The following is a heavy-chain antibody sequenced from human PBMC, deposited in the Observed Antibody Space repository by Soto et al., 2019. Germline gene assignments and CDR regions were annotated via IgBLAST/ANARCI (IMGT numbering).Heavy chain of an antibody. CDR2: IWYDGSNK. Sequence: QVQLVESGGGVVQPGRSLRLSCAASGFTFSSYGMHWVRQAPGKGLEWVAVIWYDGSNKYYADSVKGRFTISRDNSKNTLYLQMNSLRAEDTAVYYCARETEIGVVMKTGYAFDIWGQGTMVTVSS. D-gene: IGHD3-22*01. J-gene: IGHJ3*02. V-gene: IGHV3-33*01. CDR1: GFTFSSYG. CDR3: ARETEIGVVMKTGYAFDI.